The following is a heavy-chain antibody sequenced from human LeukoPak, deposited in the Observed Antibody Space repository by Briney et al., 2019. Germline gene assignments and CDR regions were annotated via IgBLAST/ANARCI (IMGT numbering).Heavy chain of an antibody. CDR3: AKAGSWSSGWPTSDY. CDR2: ITAGGRDT. V-gene: IGHV3-23*01. CDR1: GFIFSNYA. J-gene: IGHJ4*02. Sequence: GGSLRLSCAASGFIFSNYAVNWVRQAPGEGLEWVSIITAGGRDTFYADSVKGRFTISRDNSKDTVYLQMNSLRAEDTAVYYCAKAGSWSSGWPTSDYWGQGTLSPSPQ. D-gene: IGHD6-19*01.